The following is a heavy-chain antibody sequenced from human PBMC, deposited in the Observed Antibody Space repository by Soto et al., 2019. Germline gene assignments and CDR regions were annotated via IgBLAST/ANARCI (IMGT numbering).Heavy chain of an antibody. V-gene: IGHV3-7*03. CDR3: ARFRSLDP. CDR2: IKEDGSEK. D-gene: IGHD3-10*01. CDR1: GFNLSNYL. Sequence: PGGSLILSCADSGFNLSNYLMSWVRQAPGMGLQWVASIKEDGSEKYYVDSVKGRFTISRDNAKNSLYLQMNSLRAEDTAVYYCARFRSLDPWGQGILVTVSS. J-gene: IGHJ5*02.